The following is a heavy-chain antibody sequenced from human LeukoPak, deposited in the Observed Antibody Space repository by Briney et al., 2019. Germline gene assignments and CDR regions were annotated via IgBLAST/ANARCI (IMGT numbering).Heavy chain of an antibody. J-gene: IGHJ4*02. Sequence: GGSLRLSCAASGFTFSGSVVIHWVRQASGKGLEWVGLIRSKTNTYATIYAASVKGRFTISRDDSKNTAYLQMNSLQTEDTAVYYCTTQRDVSPYDSSAYYPNWGQGTLVTVSS. CDR1: GFTFSGSV. CDR3: TTQRDVSPYDSSAYYPN. D-gene: IGHD3-22*01. V-gene: IGHV3-73*01. CDR2: IRSKTNTYAT.